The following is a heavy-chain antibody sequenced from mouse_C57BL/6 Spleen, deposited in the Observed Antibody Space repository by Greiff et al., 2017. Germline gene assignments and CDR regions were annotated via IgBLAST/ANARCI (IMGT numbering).Heavy chain of an antibody. J-gene: IGHJ2*01. Sequence: QVQLQQPGAELVQPGASVKMSCKASGYTFTSYWITWVKQRPGQGLEWIGDIFPGSGSTNYNEKFKRKATLPVDTSSSTAYMQLSSLTSEDSAVYYCARKGYYGSSPFYFDYWGQGTTLTVSS. CDR3: ARKGYYGSSPFYFDY. V-gene: IGHV1-55*01. CDR2: IFPGSGST. D-gene: IGHD1-1*01. CDR1: GYTFTSYW.